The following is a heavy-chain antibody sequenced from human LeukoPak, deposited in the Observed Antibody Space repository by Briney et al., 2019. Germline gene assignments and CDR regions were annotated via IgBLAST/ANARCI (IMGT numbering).Heavy chain of an antibody. J-gene: IGHJ4*02. CDR1: GGSISSYY. CDR2: INWNGGST. D-gene: IGHD6-19*01. V-gene: IGHV3-20*04. Sequence: ETLSLTCTVSGGSISSYYWSWVRQAPGKGLEWVSGINWNGGSTGYADSVKGRFTISRDNAKNSLYLQMNSLRAEDTALYYCARDRVAVAGSYYFDYWGQGTLVTVSS. CDR3: ARDRVAVAGSYYFDY.